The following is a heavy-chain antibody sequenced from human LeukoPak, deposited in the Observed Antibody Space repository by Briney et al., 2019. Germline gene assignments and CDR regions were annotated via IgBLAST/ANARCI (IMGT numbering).Heavy chain of an antibody. J-gene: IGHJ6*03. V-gene: IGHV1-24*01. Sequence: ASVKVSCEVSGYTLTELSMHWVRQAPGKGLEWMGGFDPEDGETIYAQKFQGRVTMTEGTSTDTAYMELSSLRSEDTAVYYCARGRHSSSTLTFYGYYMDVWGKGTTVTVSS. CDR2: FDPEDGET. CDR1: GYTLTELS. CDR3: ARGRHSSSTLTFYGYYMDV. D-gene: IGHD6-6*01.